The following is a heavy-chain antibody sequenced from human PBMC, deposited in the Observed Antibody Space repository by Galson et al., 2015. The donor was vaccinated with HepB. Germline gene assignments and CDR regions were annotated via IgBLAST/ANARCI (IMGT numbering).Heavy chain of an antibody. CDR3: AKEGDYCSGGSCHDY. V-gene: IGHV3-30*18. Sequence: SLRLSCAASGFTFSSYGMHWVRQAPGKGLEWVAVISYDGSNKYYADSVKGRFTISRDNSKNTLYLQMNSLRAEDTAVYYCAKEGDYCSGGSCHDYWGQGTLVTVSS. J-gene: IGHJ4*02. D-gene: IGHD2-15*01. CDR1: GFTFSSYG. CDR2: ISYDGSNK.